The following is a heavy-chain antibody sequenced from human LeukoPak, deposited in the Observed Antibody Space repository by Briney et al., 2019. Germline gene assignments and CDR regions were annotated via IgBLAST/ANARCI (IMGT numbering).Heavy chain of an antibody. CDR2: IKQDGSEK. J-gene: IGHJ4*02. Sequence: GGSLRLSCAASGFTFSSYWMSWVRQAPGKGLEWVANIKQDGSEKYYVDSVKGRFTVSRDNSKNTLYLQMNSLRAEDTAVYYCAKDLDSSGWSFDYWGQGTLVTVSS. CDR3: AKDLDSSGWSFDY. D-gene: IGHD6-19*01. V-gene: IGHV3-7*01. CDR1: GFTFSSYW.